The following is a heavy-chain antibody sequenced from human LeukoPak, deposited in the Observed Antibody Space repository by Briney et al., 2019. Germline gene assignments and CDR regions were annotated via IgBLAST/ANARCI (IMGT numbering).Heavy chain of an antibody. CDR2: ISYDGSNK. D-gene: IGHD6-13*01. Sequence: GRSLRLSCAASGFTFSSYAMYWVRQAPGKGLEWVAVISYDGSNKYYADSVKGRFTIPRDNSKNTLYLQMNRLRTEDTAVYYCARGVLREQQLGLDYWGQGTLVTVSS. CDR1: GFTFSSYA. CDR3: ARGVLREQQLGLDY. J-gene: IGHJ4*02. V-gene: IGHV3-30-3*01.